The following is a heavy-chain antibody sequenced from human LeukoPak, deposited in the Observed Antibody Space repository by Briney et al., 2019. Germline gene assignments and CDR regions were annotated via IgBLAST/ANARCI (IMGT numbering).Heavy chain of an antibody. J-gene: IGHJ4*02. CDR3: ARQPYGSRPDY. Sequence: GESLKISCKGSGYGFTSYWIGWGRQMPGKGLGWMGIIYPSDPDTSYRPSFQGQVTISADKSISTAYLQWSSLKASDAAMYYCARQPYGSRPDYWGQGTLVTVSS. CDR1: GYGFTSYW. V-gene: IGHV5-51*01. D-gene: IGHD3-10*01. CDR2: IYPSDPDT.